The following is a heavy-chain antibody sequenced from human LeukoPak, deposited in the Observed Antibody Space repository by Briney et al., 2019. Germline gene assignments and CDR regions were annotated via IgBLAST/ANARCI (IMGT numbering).Heavy chain of an antibody. CDR3: ARVSRRWYYFDY. Sequence: SETLSLTCTVSGGSMSPYHWGWIRQPPGKGLEWIGYIYHSGSTYYNPSLKSRVTISVDRSKNQFSLKLSSVTAADTAVYYCARVSRRWYYFDYWGQGTLVTVSS. J-gene: IGHJ4*02. CDR2: IYHSGST. V-gene: IGHV4-30-2*01. CDR1: GGSMSPYH. D-gene: IGHD6-13*01.